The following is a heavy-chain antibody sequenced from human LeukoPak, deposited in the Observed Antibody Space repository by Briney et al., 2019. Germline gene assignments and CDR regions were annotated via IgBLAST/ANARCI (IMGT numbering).Heavy chain of an antibody. J-gene: IGHJ4*02. CDR3: ARRLRLSSSWAYFDF. D-gene: IGHD6-13*01. Sequence: SETLSLTCTVSGGSISGYYWGWIRQSPGKGLKWIGYIHSSGITNYNASLNSRLTISVDTSKNQFSLKLTSVTATDTAAYYCARRLRLSSSWAYFDFWGQGTPVTVSS. CDR2: IHSSGIT. CDR1: GGSISGYY. V-gene: IGHV4-59*08.